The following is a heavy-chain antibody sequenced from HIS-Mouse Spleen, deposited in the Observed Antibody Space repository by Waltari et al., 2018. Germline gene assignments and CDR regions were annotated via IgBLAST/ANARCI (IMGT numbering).Heavy chain of an antibody. J-gene: IGHJ2*01. CDR2: IYYSGST. V-gene: IGHV4-39*07. Sequence: QLQLQESGPGLVKPSEPLSLTCTVPGGPISSSSYSRGWIRQPPGKGLGWIGSIYYSGSTYYNPSLKSRVTISVDTSKNQLSLKLSSVTAADTAVYYCAREIPYSSSWYDWYFDLWGRGTLVTVSS. CDR1: GGPISSSSYS. CDR3: AREIPYSSSWYDWYFDL. D-gene: IGHD6-13*01.